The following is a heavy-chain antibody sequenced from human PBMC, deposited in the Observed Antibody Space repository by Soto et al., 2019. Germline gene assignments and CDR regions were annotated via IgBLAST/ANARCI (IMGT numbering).Heavy chain of an antibody. CDR1: GGSISSYY. D-gene: IGHD3-9*01. CDR2: IYYSGST. CDR3: AGGTYYDILTGPLDY. Sequence: PSETLSLTCTVSGGSISSYYWSWIRQPPGKGLEWIGYIYYSGSTNYNPSLKSRVTISVDTSKNQFSLKLSSVTAADTAVYCCAGGTYYDILTGPLDYWGQGTLVTVSS. J-gene: IGHJ4*02. V-gene: IGHV4-59*01.